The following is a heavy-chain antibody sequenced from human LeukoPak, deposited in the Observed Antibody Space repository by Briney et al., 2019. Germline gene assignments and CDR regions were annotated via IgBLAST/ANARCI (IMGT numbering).Heavy chain of an antibody. CDR3: AKVIGGSSAWYARGFDY. V-gene: IGHV3-30*02. CDR1: GFTLRTYG. CDR2: IRNDESNK. Sequence: PGGSLRLSCAASGFTLRTYGMHWVRQAPGKGLEWVAFIRNDESNKYYADSVKGRFTMSRDNSKNTLYLQMSSLRAEDTAVYFCAKVIGGSSAWYARGFDYWGQGTLVTVSS. J-gene: IGHJ4*02. D-gene: IGHD2-15*01.